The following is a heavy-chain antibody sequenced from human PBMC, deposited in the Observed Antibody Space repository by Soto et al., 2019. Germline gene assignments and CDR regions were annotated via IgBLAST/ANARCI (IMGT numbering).Heavy chain of an antibody. CDR2: INTNTGNP. Sequence: QVQLVQSGSELKKPGASVKVSCKASGYTFTSYAMNWVRQAPGQGLEWMGWINTNTGNPTYAQGFTGRFVFSLDTSDXTAYLQICSLKAEDTAVYYCARGLAAGTEYGWFDPWGQGTLVTVSS. D-gene: IGHD6-13*01. CDR1: GYTFTSYA. CDR3: ARGLAAGTEYGWFDP. V-gene: IGHV7-4-1*01. J-gene: IGHJ5*02.